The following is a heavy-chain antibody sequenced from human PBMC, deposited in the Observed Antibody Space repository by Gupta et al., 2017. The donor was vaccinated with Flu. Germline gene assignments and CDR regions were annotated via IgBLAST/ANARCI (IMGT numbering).Heavy chain of an antibody. D-gene: IGHD2-2*01. CDR2: ISVTGAST. Sequence: EVQMLESGGRLVHPGGSLTLSCAASGFTLRNYDMIWVRQAPGKGLEWVSGISVTGASTYYADSVKGRFTISRDNSKDTLYLQMNSLRAEDTAVYYCARAGGAFCSSTSCYGPGYFFDYWGQGTLVTVSS. V-gene: IGHV3-23*01. CDR1: GFTLRNYD. CDR3: ARAGGAFCSSTSCYGPGYFFDY. J-gene: IGHJ4*02.